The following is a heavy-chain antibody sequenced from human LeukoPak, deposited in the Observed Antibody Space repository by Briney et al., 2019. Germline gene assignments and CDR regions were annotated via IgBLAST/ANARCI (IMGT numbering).Heavy chain of an antibody. CDR2: IRPYNGNT. Sequence: ASVKVSCKASGYDFTSVGITWVRRAPGQGLEWMGWIRPYNGNTRYAHKFQGRVAMTTDTSTTTAYMELRGLRFNDTAVYYCARAGSGSGWYFDYWGQGTLVTVSS. J-gene: IGHJ4*02. V-gene: IGHV1-18*01. D-gene: IGHD6-19*01. CDR3: ARAGSGSGWYFDY. CDR1: GYDFTSVG.